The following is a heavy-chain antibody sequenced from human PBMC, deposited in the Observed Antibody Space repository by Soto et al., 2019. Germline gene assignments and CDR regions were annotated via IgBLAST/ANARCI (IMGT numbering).Heavy chain of an antibody. CDR3: ARARDEWLGELGWWFDP. Sequence: QVQLVQSGAEVKKPGSSVKVSCKASGGTFSSYAISWVRQAPGQGLEWMGGIIPIFGTANYAQKFQGRVTIAADESTSTAYMELRSLRAEDTAVYYCARARDEWLGELGWWFDPWGQGTLVTVSS. V-gene: IGHV1-69*01. CDR2: IIPIFGTA. CDR1: GGTFSSYA. J-gene: IGHJ5*02. D-gene: IGHD3-10*01.